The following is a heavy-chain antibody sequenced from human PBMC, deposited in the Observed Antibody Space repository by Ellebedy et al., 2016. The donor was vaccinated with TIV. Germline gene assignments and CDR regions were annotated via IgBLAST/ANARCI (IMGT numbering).Heavy chain of an antibody. V-gene: IGHV1-18*04. J-gene: IGHJ6*02. Sequence: ASVKVSCKASGYTFTSYGITWVRQAPGQGLEWMGWINIYSGDTNYAQKLQGRVTMTTDTSTSTAYMELRSLRSDDTAVYYCARGVGIAAANYYYYGMDVWGQGTTVTVSS. CDR2: INIYSGDT. CDR1: GYTFTSYG. D-gene: IGHD6-13*01. CDR3: ARGVGIAAANYYYYGMDV.